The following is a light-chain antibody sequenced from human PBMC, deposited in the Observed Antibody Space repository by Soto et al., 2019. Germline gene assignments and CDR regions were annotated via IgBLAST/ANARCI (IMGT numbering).Light chain of an antibody. J-gene: IGKJ5*01. CDR1: QSISSY. CDR3: QHTYITPNT. CDR2: AAS. V-gene: IGKV1-39*01. Sequence: DIQMTQSPSSLSASVGDRVTITCRASQSISSYLNWYQQKPGKAPKLLIYAASSLQSVVPSRFSGSGSGTDFTLTISSLQPEDFATYYCQHTYITPNTFGQGTRLEIK.